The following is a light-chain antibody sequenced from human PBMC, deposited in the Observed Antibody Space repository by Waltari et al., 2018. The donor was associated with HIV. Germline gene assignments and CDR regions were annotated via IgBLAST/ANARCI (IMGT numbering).Light chain of an antibody. CDR2: EAS. CDR1: QSISDW. Sequence: DIQMTQSPSTLSASVGDRVTITCRASQSISDWLAWFPQKPGKAPKLLIYEASNLQSGVPSRFSGSGSGTEFTLTISSLQPDDFATYYCQQYDTYPWTFGQGTEVEIK. V-gene: IGKV1-5*03. J-gene: IGKJ1*01. CDR3: QQYDTYPWT.